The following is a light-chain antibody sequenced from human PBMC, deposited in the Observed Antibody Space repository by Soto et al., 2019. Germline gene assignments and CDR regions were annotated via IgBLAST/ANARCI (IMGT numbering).Light chain of an antibody. CDR2: GAS. Sequence: EIVMTQSPATLSVSPWERATLSCRASESVSSNLAWYQHKPGQAPRLLIRGASTRATGIPATFSGSGSETEFTLTISSLQSEDIAVYYCQQYHNWPLTFGQGTRLEIK. CDR1: ESVSSN. J-gene: IGKJ5*01. V-gene: IGKV3-15*01. CDR3: QQYHNWPLT.